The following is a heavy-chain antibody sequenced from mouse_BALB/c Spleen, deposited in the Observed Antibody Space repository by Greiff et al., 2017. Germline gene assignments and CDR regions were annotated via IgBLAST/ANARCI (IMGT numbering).Heavy chain of an antibody. V-gene: IGHV3-2*02. D-gene: IGHD1-1*01. CDR2: ISYSGST. CDR3: ARGYGSSYGWYFDV. CDR1: GYSITSDYA. J-gene: IGHJ1*01. Sequence: EVKLLESGPGLVKPSQSLSLTCTVTGYSITSDYAWNWIRQFPGNKLEWMGYISYSGSTSYNPSLKSRISITRDTSKNQFFLQLNSVTTEDTATYYCARGYGSSYGWYFDVWGAGTTVTVSS.